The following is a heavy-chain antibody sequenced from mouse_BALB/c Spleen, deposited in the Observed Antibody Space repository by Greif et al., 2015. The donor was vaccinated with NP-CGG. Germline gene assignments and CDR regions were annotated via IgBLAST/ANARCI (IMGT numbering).Heavy chain of an antibody. J-gene: IGHJ2*01. D-gene: IGHD1-1*01. Sequence: EVQGVESGGGLVKPGGPLKLSCAASGFTFSSYAMSWVRQTPEKRLEWVASISSGGSTYYPDSVKGRFTISRDNARNILYLQMSSLRSEDTAMYYCARGTYGSPFDYWGQGTTLTVSS. CDR1: GFTFSSYA. CDR2: ISSGGST. V-gene: IGHV5-6-5*01. CDR3: ARGTYGSPFDY.